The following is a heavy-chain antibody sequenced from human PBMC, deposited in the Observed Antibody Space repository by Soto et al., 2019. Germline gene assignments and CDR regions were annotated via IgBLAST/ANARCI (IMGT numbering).Heavy chain of an antibody. D-gene: IGHD5-18*01. CDR1: GGSISSYY. CDR3: ARGVDTVNYYYYGMDV. CDR2: IYYSGST. V-gene: IGHV4-59*01. J-gene: IGHJ6*02. Sequence: KTSETLSLTCTVSGGSISSYYWSWIRQPPGKGLEWIGYIYYSGSTNYNPSLKSRVTISVDTSKNQFSLKLSSVTAADTAVYYCARGVDTVNYYYYGMDVWGQGTTVTVSS.